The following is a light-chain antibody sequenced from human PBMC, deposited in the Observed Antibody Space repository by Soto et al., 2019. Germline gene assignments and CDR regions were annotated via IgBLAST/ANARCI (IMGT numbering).Light chain of an antibody. J-gene: IGKJ2*01. Sequence: GEPASISCVSSQSLVHSQGNYFFDWYVQKPGQSPQLLIYWGFIRASGVPDRISGSASGTDFTLKITRVEAEDVGVYYCMQALQTPYTFGQGTK. V-gene: IGKV2-28*01. CDR1: QSLVHSQGNYF. CDR3: MQALQTPYT. CDR2: WGF.